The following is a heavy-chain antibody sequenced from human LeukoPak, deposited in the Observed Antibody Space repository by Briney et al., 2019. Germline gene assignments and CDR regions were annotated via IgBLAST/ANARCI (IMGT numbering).Heavy chain of an antibody. CDR2: IYSGADT. D-gene: IGHD3-10*01. CDR1: GFSVSTKY. CDR3: ARVGDHYHWYLDL. J-gene: IGHJ2*01. V-gene: IGHV3-53*01. Sequence: GGSLTLSWAASGFSVSTKYMNWVRQAPGKGLEWVSIIYSGADTYYADSVKGRFTISSATSKNTLFLHMNTLRVEDAAVYYCARVGDHYHWYLDLWGRGTLVSVSS.